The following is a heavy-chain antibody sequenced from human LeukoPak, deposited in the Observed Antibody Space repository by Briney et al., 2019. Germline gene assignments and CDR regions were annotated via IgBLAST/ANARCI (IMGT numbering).Heavy chain of an antibody. D-gene: IGHD3-10*01. CDR2: IYTSGST. J-gene: IGHJ4*02. Sequence: SQTLSLTCTVSGGSISSGSYYWSWIRQPAGKGLEWIGRIYTSGSTNYNPSLKSRVTISVDTSKNQFSLKLSSVTAADTAVYYCARYGSGSSHFDYWGQGTLVTVSS. CDR1: GGSISSGSYY. CDR3: ARYGSGSSHFDY. V-gene: IGHV4-61*02.